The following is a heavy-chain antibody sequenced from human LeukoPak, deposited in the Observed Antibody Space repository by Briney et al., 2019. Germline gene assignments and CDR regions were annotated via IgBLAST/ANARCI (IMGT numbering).Heavy chain of an antibody. Sequence: GGSLRLSCAASGFTFDDYTMHWVRQAPGKGLEWVSLISWDGGSTYYADSVKGRFTISRDNSKNSLYLQMNSLRTEDTALYYCAKDIGPYSSGWFGFDYWGQGTLVTVSS. D-gene: IGHD6-13*01. CDR1: GFTFDDYT. CDR2: ISWDGGST. J-gene: IGHJ4*02. CDR3: AKDIGPYSSGWFGFDY. V-gene: IGHV3-43*01.